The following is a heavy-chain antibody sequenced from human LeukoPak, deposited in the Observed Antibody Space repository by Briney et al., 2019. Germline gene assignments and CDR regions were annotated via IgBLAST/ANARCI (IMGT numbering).Heavy chain of an antibody. CDR1: GFTFSSYG. CDR2: ISYDGSNK. Sequence: GGSLRLSCAASGFTFSSYGMHWVRQAPGKGLEWVAVISYDGSNKYYADSVKGRFTISRDNSKNTLYLQMNSLRAEDTAVHYCARVSIAVAGMDYWGQGTLVTVSS. J-gene: IGHJ4*02. CDR3: ARVSIAVAGMDY. V-gene: IGHV3-30*03. D-gene: IGHD6-19*01.